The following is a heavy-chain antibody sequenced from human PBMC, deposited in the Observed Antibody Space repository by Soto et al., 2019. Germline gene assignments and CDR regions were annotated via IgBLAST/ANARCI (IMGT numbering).Heavy chain of an antibody. CDR1: GGSITTSSYN. CDR2: IYYDGST. CDR3: ARFYGNAFDV. D-gene: IGHD3-10*01. V-gene: IGHV4-39*02. Sequence: QLQLQESGPGLVKPSETLSLTCSVSGGSITTSSYNWHWVRQPPGKGLEWIGTIYYDGSTSYNPSRKSQVTISVDTSKNHCLLKVNSVAAADSAVYYCARFYGNAFDVWGRGTVVTVSS. J-gene: IGHJ3*01.